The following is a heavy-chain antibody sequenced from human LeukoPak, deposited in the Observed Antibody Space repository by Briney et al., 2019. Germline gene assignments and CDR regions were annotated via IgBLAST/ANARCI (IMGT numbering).Heavy chain of an antibody. J-gene: IGHJ3*01. CDR2: MNPNSGNT. CDR1: GYTFTGYY. D-gene: IGHD5-12*01. V-gene: IGHV1-8*02. CDR3: ARKGQDGASGYKY. Sequence: GASVKVSCKASGYTFTGYYMHWVRQAPGQGLEWMGWMNPNSGNTGYAQKFQGRVTMTRNTSISTAYMELSSLRSEDTAVYYCARKGQDGASGYKYWGQGTMVTVSS.